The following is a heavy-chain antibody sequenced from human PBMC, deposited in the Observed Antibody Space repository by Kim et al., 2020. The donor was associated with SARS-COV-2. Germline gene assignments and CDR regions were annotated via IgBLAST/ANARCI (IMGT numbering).Heavy chain of an antibody. CDR2: IYPGDSDT. J-gene: IGHJ4*02. Sequence: GESLKISCKGSGYILSSYWIGWVRQMPGKGLEWMVIIYPGDSDTRYSPSFQGQVTISADKSISTAYLQWSSLKASDTAMYYCATSPSYDYVWGSFDSWGQGTLVTVSS. CDR1: GYILSSYW. CDR3: ATSPSYDYVWGSFDS. V-gene: IGHV5-51*01. D-gene: IGHD3-16*01.